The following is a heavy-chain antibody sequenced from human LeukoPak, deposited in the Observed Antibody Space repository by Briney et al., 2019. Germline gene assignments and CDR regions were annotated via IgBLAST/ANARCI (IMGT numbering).Heavy chain of an antibody. J-gene: IGHJ6*04. CDR1: GFIFSDYG. CDR3: AKTGMLRRVGYLDV. Sequence: GGSLRLSCVASGFIFSDYGIQWVRQAPGKGLEWVAVIAYDGNNTYYGDSVRGRFTISGDNSKKMVYLEMNSLRVEDTAVYYCAKTGMLRRVGYLDVWGKGTTVIISS. CDR2: IAYDGNNT. V-gene: IGHV3-30*18. D-gene: IGHD1-1*01.